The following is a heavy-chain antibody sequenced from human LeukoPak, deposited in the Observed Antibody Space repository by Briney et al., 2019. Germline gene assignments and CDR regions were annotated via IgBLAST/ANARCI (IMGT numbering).Heavy chain of an antibody. V-gene: IGHV3-11*04. J-gene: IGHJ5*02. CDR2: ISGGGTAI. D-gene: IGHD1-1*01. CDR3: ARWNRALDT. CDR1: GFTFSDYY. Sequence: GGSLTLSCAASGFTFSDYYMSWIRLAPGKGMDCVAYISGGGTAIYCADSVRGRFTISRDNAKNSLYLEMNSLRVEDTGVYYCARWNRALDTWGQGTLVTVSS.